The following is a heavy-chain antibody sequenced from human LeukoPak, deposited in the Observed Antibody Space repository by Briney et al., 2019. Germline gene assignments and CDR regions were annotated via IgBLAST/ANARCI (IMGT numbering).Heavy chain of an antibody. CDR2: IYPGDSDT. CDR1: GYSFTSYW. CDR3: ARQAYYGSGSYYTGDY. Sequence: PGESLKISCKGSGYSFTSYWIGWVRQMPGKGLEWMGIIYPGDSDTRYSPSFQGQVTISADKSISTAYLQWSSLKASDTAMYYCARQAYYGSGSYYTGDYWGQGTLATVSS. D-gene: IGHD3-10*01. V-gene: IGHV5-51*01. J-gene: IGHJ4*02.